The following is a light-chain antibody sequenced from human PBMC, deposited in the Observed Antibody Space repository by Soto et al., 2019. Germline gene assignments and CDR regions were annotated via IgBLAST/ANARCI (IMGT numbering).Light chain of an antibody. CDR3: RSYKISTLSPYV. J-gene: IGLJ1*01. CDR2: DVS. V-gene: IGLV2-14*01. Sequence: QSALTQPASVSGSPGQSITISCTGTSSDVGGYNYVSWYQQHPGKAPKLMIYDVSNRPSGVSNRFSGSKSGNTASLTISGLQAEDVGVYYSRSYKISTLSPYVFG. CDR1: SSDVGGYNY.